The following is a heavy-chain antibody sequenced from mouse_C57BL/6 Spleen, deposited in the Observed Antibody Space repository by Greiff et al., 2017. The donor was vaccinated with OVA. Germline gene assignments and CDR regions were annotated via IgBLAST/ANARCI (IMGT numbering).Heavy chain of an antibody. CDR1: GFTFSDYG. CDR3: ARSYYYGSSHAMDY. CDR2: ISNLAYSI. V-gene: IGHV5-15*01. Sequence: EVKVVESGGGLVQPGGSLKLSCAASGFTFSDYGMAWVRQAPRKGPEWVAFISNLAYSIYYADTVTGRFTISRENAKNTLYLEMSSLRSEDTAMYYCARSYYYGSSHAMDYWGQGTSVTVSS. J-gene: IGHJ4*01. D-gene: IGHD1-1*01.